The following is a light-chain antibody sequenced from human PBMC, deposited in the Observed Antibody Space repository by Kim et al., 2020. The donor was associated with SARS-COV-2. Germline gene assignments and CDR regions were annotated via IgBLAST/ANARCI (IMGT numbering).Light chain of an antibody. CDR2: AAS. CDR3: QQNGCSPLT. V-gene: IGKV3-20*01. Sequence: EIVLTQSPATLSSSPGERATLSCRASQSVNNNFLAWYQQTPGPATRLLIYAASSRASGSADMFSSRASGTDFTLTISRLEHEDVVVYYYQQNGCSPLTFGRGTKVDIK. J-gene: IGKJ1*01. CDR1: QSVNNNF.